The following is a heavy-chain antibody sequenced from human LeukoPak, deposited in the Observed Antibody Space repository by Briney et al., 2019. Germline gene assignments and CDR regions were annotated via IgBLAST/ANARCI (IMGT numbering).Heavy chain of an antibody. CDR2: ISRSGSTK. CDR1: GFTFSDYN. D-gene: IGHD1-26*01. Sequence: GGSLRLSYAASGFTFSDYNMRWIRQAPGKGLEWVSSISRSGSTKYYADSVKGRFTISRDNSKNTLYLQMNSLRAEGTAVYYCARGAVVGVFFYWGEGALVTVSS. V-gene: IGHV3-11*04. CDR3: ARGAVVGVFFY. J-gene: IGHJ4*02.